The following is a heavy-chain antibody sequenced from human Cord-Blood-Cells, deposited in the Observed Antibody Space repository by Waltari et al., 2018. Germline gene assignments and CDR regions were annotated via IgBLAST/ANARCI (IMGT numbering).Heavy chain of an antibody. CDR2: IYPGDSDT. CDR1: GYSFTSYW. V-gene: IGHV5-51*01. CDR3: ARQYYDFWSGYYAFDI. Sequence: EVQLVQSGAEVKKPGESLKISCTGSGYSFTSYWIGWVRQMPGKGLEWMGIIYPGDSDTRYSPSFQGQVTISADKSISTAYLQWSSLKASDTAMYYCARQYYDFWSGYYAFDIWGQGTMVTVSS. D-gene: IGHD3-3*01. J-gene: IGHJ3*02.